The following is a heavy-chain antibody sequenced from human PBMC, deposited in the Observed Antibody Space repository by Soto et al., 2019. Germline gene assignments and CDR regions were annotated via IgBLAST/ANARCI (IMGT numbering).Heavy chain of an antibody. CDR1: GYTFTSYD. J-gene: IGHJ3*02. Sequence: QVQLVQSGAEVKKPGASVKVSCKASGYTFTSYDINWVRQATGQGLEWMGWMNPNSGNTGYAQKFQGRVTMTRNTSISTAYMELSSLRSEDTAVYYCARGDSVRHSIVVVVAATPFAFDIWGQGTMVTVSS. V-gene: IGHV1-8*01. CDR3: ARGDSVRHSIVVVVAATPFAFDI. CDR2: MNPNSGNT. D-gene: IGHD2-15*01.